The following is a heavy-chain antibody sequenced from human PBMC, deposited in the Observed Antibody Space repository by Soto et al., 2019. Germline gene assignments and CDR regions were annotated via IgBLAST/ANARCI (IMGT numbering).Heavy chain of an antibody. CDR1: CCSISSCDSY. CDR3: ARVGIAGAAGYYYGMDV. Sequence: SQTLSLTCTVSCCSISSCDSYLSWIRKPPEKSLEWIGYIYYSGSTYYNPSLKGRVTISVDTSKNQFSLKLSSVTAADTAVYYCARVGIAGAAGYYYGMDVWGQGTTVTV. D-gene: IGHD6-19*01. J-gene: IGHJ6*02. V-gene: IGHV4-30-4*01. CDR2: IYYSGST.